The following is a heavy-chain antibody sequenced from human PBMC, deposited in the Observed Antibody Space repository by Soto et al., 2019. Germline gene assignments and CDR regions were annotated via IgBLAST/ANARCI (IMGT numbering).Heavy chain of an antibody. CDR2: ISGSGGNT. D-gene: IGHD3-10*01. Sequence: TGGSLRLSCAASGFTFSNYAMSWVRQAPGKGLEWASSISGSGGNTYYADSVKGRFTISRDNSRSTLYLHMNSLRVEDTAVYYCTVGEMIPRLFDPWGQGTQVTVSS. CDR1: GFTFSNYA. V-gene: IGHV3-23*01. CDR3: TVGEMIPRLFDP. J-gene: IGHJ5*02.